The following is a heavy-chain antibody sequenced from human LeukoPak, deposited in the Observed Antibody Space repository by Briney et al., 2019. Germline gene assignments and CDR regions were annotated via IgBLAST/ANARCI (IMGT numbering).Heavy chain of an antibody. J-gene: IGHJ6*02. CDR2: SNPNNGGK. V-gene: IGHV1-2*02. Sequence: ASVKVSFKSSGYTFTGYYMHWVRQPPGQGLEWMGWSNPNNGGKNNPQKLQGRVTMTTDTSTSTAYMELRSLRSDDTAVYYCARHYVAPIYYGMDVWGQGTTVTVSS. CDR1: GYTFTGYY. D-gene: IGHD3-16*01. CDR3: ARHYVAPIYYGMDV.